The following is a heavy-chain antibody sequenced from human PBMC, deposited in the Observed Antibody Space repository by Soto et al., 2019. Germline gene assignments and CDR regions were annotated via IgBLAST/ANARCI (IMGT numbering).Heavy chain of an antibody. CDR1: GYTLTELS. V-gene: IGHV1-24*01. CDR2: FDPEDGET. D-gene: IGHD3-10*01. J-gene: IGHJ6*02. CDR3: ATAGGWCGESRIYYYGMDV. Sequence: ASVKVSCKVSGYTLTELSVHWVRQAPGKGLEWMGGFDPEDGETIYAQKFQGRVTMTEDTSTDTGYMELSSLRSEDTVLYYWATAGGWCGESRIYYYGMDVWGQGTTVTVSS.